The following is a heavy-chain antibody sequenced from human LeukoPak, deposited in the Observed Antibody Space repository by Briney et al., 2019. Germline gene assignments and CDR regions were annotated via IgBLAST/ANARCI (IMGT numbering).Heavy chain of an antibody. CDR3: AKDGAWLRFDD. D-gene: IGHD5-12*01. CDR2: ISPGGGPT. Sequence: GGSLRLSCAGSGFPFSSHGMNWVRQAPGKGLEWVSGISPGGGPTYYADSVRGRFTISRDDSKNTLYLQMKNLRAEDTAVYYCAKDGAWLRFDDWGQGILVTVSS. CDR1: GFPFSSHG. J-gene: IGHJ4*02. V-gene: IGHV3-23*01.